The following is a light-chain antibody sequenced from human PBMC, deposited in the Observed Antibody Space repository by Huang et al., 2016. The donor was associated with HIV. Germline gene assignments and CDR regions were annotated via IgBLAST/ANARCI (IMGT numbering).Light chain of an antibody. CDR1: QSLLHSDGKTY. J-gene: IGKJ3*01. CDR3: MQSIQLPPT. Sequence: DIVMTQTPLSLSVTPGQPASISCKSSQSLLHSDGKTYLFWYLQKPGQSPQLLTYEVSNRFPGVPARFSGSGSGTDFTLKISRVEAEDVGVYYCMQSIQLPPTFGPGTTVDIK. V-gene: IGKV2D-29*02. CDR2: EVS.